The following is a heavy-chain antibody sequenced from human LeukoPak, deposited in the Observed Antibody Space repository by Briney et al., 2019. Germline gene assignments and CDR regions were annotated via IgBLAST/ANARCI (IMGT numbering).Heavy chain of an antibody. CDR3: AKDLQYSSSWYDFDY. CDR1: GFTFSSYA. V-gene: IGHV3-23*01. J-gene: IGHJ4*02. CDR2: ISGSGGST. Sequence: GGSLRLSCAASGFTFSSYAMSWVRQAPGKGLEWVSAISGSGGSTYYADSVKGRFTISRDNSKNTLYLQMNSLRAEDTAVYYCAKDLQYSSSWYDFDYWGQGTLVTVSS. D-gene: IGHD6-13*01.